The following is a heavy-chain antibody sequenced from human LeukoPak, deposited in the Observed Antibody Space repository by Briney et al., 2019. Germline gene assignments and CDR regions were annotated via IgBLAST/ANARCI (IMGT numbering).Heavy chain of an antibody. CDR2: IYYSGST. Sequence: SETLSLTCTVSGGSISSYYWGWIRQPPGKGLEWIGYIYYSGSTYYNPSLKSRVTISVDTSKNQFSLKLSSVTAADTAVYYCARDSAMASDYWGQGTLVTVSS. CDR3: ARDSAMASDY. J-gene: IGHJ4*02. V-gene: IGHV4-30-4*08. D-gene: IGHD5-18*01. CDR1: GGSISSYY.